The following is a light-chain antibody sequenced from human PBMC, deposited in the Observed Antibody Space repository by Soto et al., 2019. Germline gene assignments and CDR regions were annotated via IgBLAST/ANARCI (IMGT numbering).Light chain of an antibody. CDR1: QSISSY. J-gene: IGKJ5*01. CDR3: QQSYSTPIT. Sequence: DIQITQSPASLSSSVGERFTITCRASQSISSYLNWYQQKPGKAPKLLIYAASSLQSGVPSRFSGSGSGTDFTLTISSLQPEDFATYYCQQSYSTPITFGQGTRLEIK. V-gene: IGKV1-39*01. CDR2: AAS.